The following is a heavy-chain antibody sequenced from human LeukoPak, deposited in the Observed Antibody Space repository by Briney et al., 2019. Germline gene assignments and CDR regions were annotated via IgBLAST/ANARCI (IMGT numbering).Heavy chain of an antibody. J-gene: IGHJ4*02. CDR2: INPNSGGT. V-gene: IGHV1-2*02. D-gene: IGHD6-19*01. CDR3: ARDRAVAVAGTSYYFDY. CDR1: GYTFTGYY. Sequence: ASVKVSCKASGYTFTGYYMHWVRQAPGQGLEWMGWINPNSGGTNYAQKFQGRVTMTRDTSISTAYMELSRLRSDDTAVYYCARDRAVAVAGTSYYFDYWGQGTLVTVSS.